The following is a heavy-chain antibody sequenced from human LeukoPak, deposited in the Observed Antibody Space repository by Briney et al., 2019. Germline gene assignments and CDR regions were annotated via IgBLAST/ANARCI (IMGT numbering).Heavy chain of an antibody. V-gene: IGHV3-48*03. CDR1: GVIISSYA. CDR3: ARDGRSRGLSHVNFDY. Sequence: PGGSLRLSCAASGVIISSYAMSWVRQAPGKGLEWVSYISSSGMTKYYAVSVKGRFTMSRDNAKNSLYLQLNSLRAEDTAVYYCARDGRSRGLSHVNFDYWGQGILVTVSS. D-gene: IGHD3-16*02. CDR2: ISSSGMTK. J-gene: IGHJ4*02.